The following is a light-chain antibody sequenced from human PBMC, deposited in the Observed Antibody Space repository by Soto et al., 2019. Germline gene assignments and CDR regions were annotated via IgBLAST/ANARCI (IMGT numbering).Light chain of an antibody. Sequence: DIQMTQSPSTLSASVGDRVTITCRASQSISSWLAWYQQKPGKAPNLLIFSASGLERGVPSRFSGSGSGTEFTLTISSLQPDDFATYCCQEYNGNSGLTFGGGTKVGIK. J-gene: IGKJ4*01. CDR1: QSISSW. CDR3: QEYNGNSGLT. CDR2: SAS. V-gene: IGKV1-5*03.